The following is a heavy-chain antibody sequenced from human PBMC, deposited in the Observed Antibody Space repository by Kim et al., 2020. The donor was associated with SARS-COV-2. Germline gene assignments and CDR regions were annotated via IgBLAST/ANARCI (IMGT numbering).Heavy chain of an antibody. J-gene: IGHJ4*02. Sequence: SVKVSCKASGGTFSSYAISWVRQAPGQGLEWMGGIIPIFGTANYARKFQGRVTITADESTSTAYMELSSLRSEDTAVYYCASSSAAAGRLFDYWGQGTLVTVSS. CDR3: ASSSAAAGRLFDY. CDR2: IIPIFGTA. CDR1: GGTFSSYA. V-gene: IGHV1-69*13. D-gene: IGHD6-13*01.